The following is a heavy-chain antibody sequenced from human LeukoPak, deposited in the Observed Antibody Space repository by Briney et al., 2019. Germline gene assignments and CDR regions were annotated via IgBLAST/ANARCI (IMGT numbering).Heavy chain of an antibody. J-gene: IGHJ4*02. Sequence: PGGSLRLSCAASGFTFSSVGMHWVRQAPGKGLVWVSRINSDGNSITYADSVKGRFTISRDNAKNTLYLQMNSLRAEDTAVYYCAREVLRGASCQDYWGQGTLVTVSS. CDR3: AREVLRGASCQDY. CDR2: INSDGNSI. CDR1: GFTFSSVG. D-gene: IGHD2-15*01. V-gene: IGHV3-74*03.